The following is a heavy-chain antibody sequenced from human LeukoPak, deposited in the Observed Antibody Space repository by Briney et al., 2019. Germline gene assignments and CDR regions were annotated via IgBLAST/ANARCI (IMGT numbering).Heavy chain of an antibody. CDR1: GFTLTTYW. Sequence: RGSLRLSCAASGFTLTTYWMHWVRQAPGKGLVWVSRINSDESSTDYADSVKGRFTISRDNAMNTLYLEMNSLRAEDTAMYFCARGYASAWNGAFDIWGQGTVVTVSS. D-gene: IGHD1-1*01. J-gene: IGHJ3*02. V-gene: IGHV3-74*01. CDR2: INSDESST. CDR3: ARGYASAWNGAFDI.